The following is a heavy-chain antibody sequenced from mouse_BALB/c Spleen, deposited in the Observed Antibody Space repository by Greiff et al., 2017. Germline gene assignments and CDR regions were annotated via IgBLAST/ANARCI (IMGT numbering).Heavy chain of an antibody. CDR2: ISTYYGDA. V-gene: IGHV1S137*01. CDR3: ARMRLLRFQSLYAMDY. D-gene: IGHD1-1*01. Sequence: VQLQQSGAELVRPGVSVKISCKGSGYTFTDYAMHWVKQSHAKSLEWIGVISTYYGDASYNQKFKGKATMTVDKSSSTAYMELARLTSEDSAIYYCARMRLLRFQSLYAMDYWGQGTSVTVSS. J-gene: IGHJ4*01. CDR1: GYTFTDYA.